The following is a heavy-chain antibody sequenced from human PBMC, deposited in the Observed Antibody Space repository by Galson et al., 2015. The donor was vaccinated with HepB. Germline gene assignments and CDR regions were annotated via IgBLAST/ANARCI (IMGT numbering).Heavy chain of an antibody. Sequence: SVKVSCKASGYTFTSYDINWVRQATGQGLEWMGWMNPNSGNTGYAQKFQGRVTMTRNTSISTAYMELSSLRAEDTAIYYCARTYCSSGSCSYYYGMDVWGQGTTVTVSS. V-gene: IGHV1-8*01. CDR3: ARTYCSSGSCSYYYGMDV. CDR2: MNPNSGNT. CDR1: GYTFTSYD. D-gene: IGHD2-15*01. J-gene: IGHJ6*02.